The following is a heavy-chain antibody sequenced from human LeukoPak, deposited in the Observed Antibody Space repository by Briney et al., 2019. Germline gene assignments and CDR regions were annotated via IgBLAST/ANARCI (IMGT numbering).Heavy chain of an antibody. V-gene: IGHV6-1*01. D-gene: IGHD2-8*01. Sequence: SQTLSLTCAISGDSVSSNSAAWNWIRQSPSRGLEWLGRTYYRSKWYNDYAVSVKSRITINPDTSKNQFSLQLNSVTPEDTAVYYCARDVILMSSGGVRYYYMDVWGKGTTVTVSS. CDR2: TYYRSKWYN. CDR3: ARDVILMSSGGVRYYYMDV. J-gene: IGHJ6*03. CDR1: GDSVSSNSAA.